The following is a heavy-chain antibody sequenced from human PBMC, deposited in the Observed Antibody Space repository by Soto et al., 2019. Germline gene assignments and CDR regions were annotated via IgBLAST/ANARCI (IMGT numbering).Heavy chain of an antibody. D-gene: IGHD6-6*01. CDR2: ISYDGSNK. CDR1: GFTFSSYG. CDR3: AKPGRAYSSSSTGFDY. J-gene: IGHJ4*02. V-gene: IGHV3-30*18. Sequence: QVQLVESGGGVVQPGRSLRLSCAASGFTFSSYGMHWVRQAPGKGLEWVAVISYDGSNKYYADSVKGRFTISRDNSKNTLYLQMNSLRAEDTAVYYCAKPGRAYSSSSTGFDYWGQEPLVTLSS.